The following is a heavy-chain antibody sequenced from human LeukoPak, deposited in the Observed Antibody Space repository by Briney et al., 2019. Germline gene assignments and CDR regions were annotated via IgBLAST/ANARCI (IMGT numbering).Heavy chain of an antibody. D-gene: IGHD3-10*01. Sequence: PGRSLRLSCAASGFTFSSYAMSWVRQAPGKGLEWVSTISGSGGSTYYADSVKGRFTISRDNSKNTLYLQMNSLRAEDTAVYYCAKGYYYGSGSYYRSDDAFDIWGQGTMVTVSS. CDR3: AKGYYYGSGSYYRSDDAFDI. J-gene: IGHJ3*02. CDR1: GFTFSSYA. CDR2: ISGSGGST. V-gene: IGHV3-23*01.